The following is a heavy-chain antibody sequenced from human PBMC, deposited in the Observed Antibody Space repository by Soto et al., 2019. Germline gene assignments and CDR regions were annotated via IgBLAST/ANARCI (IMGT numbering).Heavy chain of an antibody. Sequence: PGGSLRLSCAASGFTFSSYAMSWVRQAPVKGLEWVSAISGSGGSTYYADSVKGRFTISRDNSKNTLYLQMNSLRAEDTAVYYCAKDHHISSPHYYYYYYMDVWGKGTTVTVSS. V-gene: IGHV3-23*01. D-gene: IGHD2-2*01. J-gene: IGHJ6*03. CDR2: ISGSGGST. CDR3: AKDHHISSPHYYYYYYMDV. CDR1: GFTFSSYA.